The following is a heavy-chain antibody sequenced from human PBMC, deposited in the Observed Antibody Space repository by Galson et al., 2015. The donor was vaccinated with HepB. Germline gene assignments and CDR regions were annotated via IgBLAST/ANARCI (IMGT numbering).Heavy chain of an antibody. CDR1: GGTFSSYA. CDR3: ARSASIAVPFDY. D-gene: IGHD6-6*01. V-gene: IGHV1-69*01. J-gene: IGHJ4*02. Sequence: SCKASGGTFSSYAISWVRQAPGQGLEWMGGIIPIFGTANYAQKFQGRVTITADESTSTAYMELSSLRSEDTAVYYCARSASIAVPFDYWGQGTLVTVSS. CDR2: IIPIFGTA.